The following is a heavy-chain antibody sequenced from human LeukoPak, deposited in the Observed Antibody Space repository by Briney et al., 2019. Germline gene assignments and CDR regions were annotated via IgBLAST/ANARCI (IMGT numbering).Heavy chain of an antibody. Sequence: KASETLSLTCSVSSDSISSGSYYWSWIRQPAGKGLEWIGRIYTSGSTNYNPSLKSRVAISVDPSKNHFSLKLSSVTAADTAVYYCARETPGIYHASGSYSCFDPWGQGTLVTVSS. V-gene: IGHV4-61*02. CDR3: ARETPGIYHASGSYSCFDP. CDR2: IYTSGST. J-gene: IGHJ5*02. CDR1: SDSISSGSYY. D-gene: IGHD3-10*01.